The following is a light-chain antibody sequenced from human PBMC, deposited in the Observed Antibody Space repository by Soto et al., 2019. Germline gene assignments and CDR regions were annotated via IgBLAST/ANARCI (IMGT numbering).Light chain of an antibody. Sequence: DILMTRPPFSLSFSPVVITTLSIIASQSVSSSYLAWYQQKPGQAPRLLIYDASSRATGIPDRFSSSGSGTDFTLTISRLEPEDFAVYFCQQFGTSPLWTFGQGTKV. J-gene: IGKJ1*01. CDR1: QSVSSSY. V-gene: IGKV3-20*01. CDR2: DAS. CDR3: QQFGTSPLWT.